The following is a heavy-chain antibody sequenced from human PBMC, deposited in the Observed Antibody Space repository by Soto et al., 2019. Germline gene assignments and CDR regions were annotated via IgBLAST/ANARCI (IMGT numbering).Heavy chain of an antibody. V-gene: IGHV4-59*08. J-gene: IGHJ3*02. Sequence: QVQLQESGPGLVKPSETLSLTCTVSGGSISSYYWSWIRQPPGKGLEGIGYIYYSGSTNYNPSLKSRVTISVDTSKNQFSLKLSSVTAADTAVYYCARLGCSGGSCYWAYDAFDIWGQGTMVTVSS. CDR3: ARLGCSGGSCYWAYDAFDI. D-gene: IGHD2-15*01. CDR1: GGSISSYY. CDR2: IYYSGST.